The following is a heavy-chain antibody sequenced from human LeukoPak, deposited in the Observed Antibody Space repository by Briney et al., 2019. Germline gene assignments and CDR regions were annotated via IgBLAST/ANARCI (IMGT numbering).Heavy chain of an antibody. J-gene: IGHJ4*02. CDR3: ARRALWFGGELTY. CDR1: GYTFTSYD. CDR2: MNPNSGNT. D-gene: IGHD3-10*01. V-gene: IGHV1-8*01. Sequence: VKVSCKASGYTFTSYDINWVRQATGQGLEWMGWMNPNSGNTGYAQKFQGRVTMTRNTSISTAYMELSSLRSEDTAVYYCARRALWFGGELTYWGQGTLVTVSS.